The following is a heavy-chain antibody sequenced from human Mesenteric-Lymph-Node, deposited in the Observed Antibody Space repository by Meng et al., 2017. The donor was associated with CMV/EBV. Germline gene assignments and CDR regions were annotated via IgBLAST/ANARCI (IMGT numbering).Heavy chain of an antibody. D-gene: IGHD3-16*01. Sequence: SETLSLTCRVSGDSISTYYWTWIRHSPGKGLEWIGWISYIGSTSFNPSLNSRVTISTDTSKKQIFLNLRSVTAADTAVYHCARGFPGGGHAVYSDSWGQGTVVTVSS. CDR1: GDSISTYY. CDR3: ARGFPGGGHAVYSDS. J-gene: IGHJ4*02. V-gene: IGHV4-59*01. CDR2: ISYIGST.